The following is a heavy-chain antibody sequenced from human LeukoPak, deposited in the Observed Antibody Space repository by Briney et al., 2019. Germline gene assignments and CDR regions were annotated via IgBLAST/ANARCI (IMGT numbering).Heavy chain of an antibody. Sequence: GGSLRLSCVASGFTLRSYVMNWVRQAPGKGLEWVSSISSSSSYIYYADSVKGRFTISRDNAKNSLYLQMNSLRAEDTAVYYCAYSQGIVGLDYWGQGTLVTVSS. J-gene: IGHJ4*02. V-gene: IGHV3-21*01. CDR2: ISSSSSYI. D-gene: IGHD3-22*01. CDR3: AYSQGIVGLDY. CDR1: GFTLRSYV.